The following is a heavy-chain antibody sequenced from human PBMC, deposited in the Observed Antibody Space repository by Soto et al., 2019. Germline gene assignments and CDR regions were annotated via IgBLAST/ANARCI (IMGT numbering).Heavy chain of an antibody. V-gene: IGHV4-39*01. CDR2: IYYSGST. Sequence: LSLTCTVSGGSISSSSYYWGWIRQPPGKGLEWIGSIYYSGSTYYNPSLKSRVTISVDTSKNQFSLKLSSVTAADTAVYYCARQSPMVRGVIEPGIDYWGQGTLVTVSS. D-gene: IGHD3-10*01. CDR1: GGSISSSSYY. J-gene: IGHJ4*02. CDR3: ARQSPMVRGVIEPGIDY.